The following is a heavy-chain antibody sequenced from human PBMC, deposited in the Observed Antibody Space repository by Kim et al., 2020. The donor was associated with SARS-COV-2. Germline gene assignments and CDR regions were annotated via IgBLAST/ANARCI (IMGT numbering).Heavy chain of an antibody. Sequence: SETLSLTCAVYGGSFSGYYWSWIRQPPGKGLEWIGEINHSGSTNYNPSLKSRVTISVDTSKNQFSLKLSSVTAADTAVYYCARENIVVVTAIDYYYGMDVWGQGTTVTVSS. V-gene: IGHV4-34*01. CDR2: INHSGST. CDR1: GGSFSGYY. CDR3: ARENIVVVTAIDYYYGMDV. D-gene: IGHD2-21*02. J-gene: IGHJ6*02.